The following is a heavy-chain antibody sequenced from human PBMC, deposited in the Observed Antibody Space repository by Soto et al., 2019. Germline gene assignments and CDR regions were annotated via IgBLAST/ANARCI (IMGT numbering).Heavy chain of an antibody. Sequence: QVQLVQSGAEVKKPGASVKVSCKASGYTFTSYGISWVRQAPGQGLEWMGWISAYNGNTNYAQKLQGRVTMTPDTSTSKAYMELRSLRSEDTAVYYCARDRYCSSTSCYLGGYYYYYYGMDVWGQGTTVTVSS. J-gene: IGHJ6*02. CDR3: ARDRYCSSTSCYLGGYYYYYYGMDV. CDR1: GYTFTSYG. V-gene: IGHV1-18*01. D-gene: IGHD2-2*01. CDR2: ISAYNGNT.